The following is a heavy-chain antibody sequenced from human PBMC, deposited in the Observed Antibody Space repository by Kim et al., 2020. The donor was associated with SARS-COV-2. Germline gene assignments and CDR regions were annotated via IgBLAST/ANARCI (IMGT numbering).Heavy chain of an antibody. Sequence: GGSLRLSCAASGFTFSSYAMSWVRQAPGKGLEWVSAISGSGGSTYYADSVKGRFTISRDNSKNTLYLQMNSLRAEDTAVYYCAKDPYIVVPRAGAEWFDPWGQGALVTVSS. J-gene: IGHJ5*02. CDR3: AKDPYIVVPRAGAEWFDP. CDR2: ISGSGGST. D-gene: IGHD2-2*01. CDR1: GFTFSSYA. V-gene: IGHV3-23*01.